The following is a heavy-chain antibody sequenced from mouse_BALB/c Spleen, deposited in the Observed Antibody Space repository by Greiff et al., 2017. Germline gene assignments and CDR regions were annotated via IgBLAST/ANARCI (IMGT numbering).Heavy chain of an antibody. CDR1: GFTFSSFG. J-gene: IGHJ4*01. V-gene: IGHV5-17*02. CDR3: ARRDLAMDY. Sequence: DVKLVESGGGLVQPGGSRKLSCAASGFTFSSFGMHWVRQAPEKGLEWVAYISSGSSTIYYADTVKGRFTISRDNPKNTLFLQMTSLRSEDTAMYYCARRDLAMDYWGQGTSVTVSS. CDR2: ISSGSSTI.